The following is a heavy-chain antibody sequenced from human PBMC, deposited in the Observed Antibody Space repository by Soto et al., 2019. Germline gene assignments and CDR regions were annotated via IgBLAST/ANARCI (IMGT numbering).Heavy chain of an antibody. CDR3: AIVLTAGSRFFDN. V-gene: IGHV3-74*01. Sequence: EVQLVESGGGLVQPGGSLRLSCAASGFTFSHYWMHWFRQAPGKGRVWVSRIRRDGSDTTYTVSMKGRFTISRVNAKNPLFLQMHNLRPADTAVYYCAIVLTAGSRFFDNWRQGTMVTVS. CDR2: IRRDGSDT. D-gene: IGHD2-21*02. CDR1: GFTFSHYW. J-gene: IGHJ4*02.